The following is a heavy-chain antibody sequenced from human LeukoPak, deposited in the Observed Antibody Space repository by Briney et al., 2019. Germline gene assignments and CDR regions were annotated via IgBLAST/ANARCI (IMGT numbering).Heavy chain of an antibody. Sequence: PGGSLRLSCAASGFTFSSYSMNWVRQAPGKGLEWVSSISSSSSYIYYADSVKGRFTISRDNAKNSLYLQMNSLRAEDTAVYYCARDSVVPAAMDAFDIWGQGTMVTVSS. D-gene: IGHD2-2*01. CDR1: GFTFSSYS. V-gene: IGHV3-21*01. CDR3: ARDSVVPAAMDAFDI. J-gene: IGHJ3*02. CDR2: ISSSSSYI.